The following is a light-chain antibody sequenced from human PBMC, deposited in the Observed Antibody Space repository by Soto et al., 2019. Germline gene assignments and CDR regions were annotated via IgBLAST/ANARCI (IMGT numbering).Light chain of an antibody. CDR2: SYN. Sequence: QSVLTQPPSASGTPGQRVTISCSGSSSNIGNNFLYWYQQLPGTAPKLLIYSYNQRPSGVPDRFSGSKSGTSASLAISGLQSEDEADYICAAWDDSLNGYVFGTGTKVTVL. V-gene: IGLV1-44*01. J-gene: IGLJ1*01. CDR1: SSNIGNNF. CDR3: AAWDDSLNGYV.